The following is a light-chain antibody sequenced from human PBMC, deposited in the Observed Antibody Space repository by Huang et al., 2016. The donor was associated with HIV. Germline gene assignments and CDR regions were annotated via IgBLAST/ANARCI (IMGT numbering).Light chain of an antibody. CDR3: QQYDGLPPWT. CDR2: DAS. J-gene: IGKJ1*01. V-gene: IGKV1-33*01. Sequence: DIQMTQSPSSLSASIGDKVTITCQATQDIARFLNWYQQQPGQAPKLLIYDASTLQTGVPSRFRGSGSGTDFSFTISSLQPEDIATYYCQQYDGLPPWTFGQGTKVEIQ. CDR1: QDIARF.